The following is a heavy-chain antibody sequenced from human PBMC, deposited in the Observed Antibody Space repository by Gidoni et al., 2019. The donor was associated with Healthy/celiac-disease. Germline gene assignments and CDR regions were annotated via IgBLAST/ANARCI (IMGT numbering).Heavy chain of an antibody. CDR2: IYSGGST. D-gene: IGHD3-3*01. CDR3: ARSSSYDFTYYDY. J-gene: IGHJ4*02. V-gene: IGHV3-66*01. CDR1: GFTVSSNY. Sequence: EVQLVESGGGLVQPGGSLRLSCAASGFTVSSNYMSWVRQAPGKGLEWVSVIYSGGSTYYADSVKGRFTISRDNSKNTLYLQMNSLRAEDTAVYYCARSSSYDFTYYDYWGQGTLVTVSS.